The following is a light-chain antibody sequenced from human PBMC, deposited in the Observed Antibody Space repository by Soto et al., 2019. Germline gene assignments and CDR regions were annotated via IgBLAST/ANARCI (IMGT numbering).Light chain of an antibody. CDR2: WAS. Sequence: DIVMTQSPDSLAVSLGERATINCKSSETVLHGSNYLAWYQQRPGQPPKLLIYWASTRESGVPGRFSGSGSETDFTLTISSLQAEDVAIYYCQQYYTTPVTFGQGTKVELK. V-gene: IGKV4-1*01. CDR1: ETVLHGSNY. J-gene: IGKJ1*01. CDR3: QQYYTTPVT.